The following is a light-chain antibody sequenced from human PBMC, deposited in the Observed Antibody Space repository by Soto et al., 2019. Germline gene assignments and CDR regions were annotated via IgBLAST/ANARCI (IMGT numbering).Light chain of an antibody. Sequence: QSVLTQPASVSGSPGQSITISCTGTSSDVGGYDHVPWYQLHPGKAPKLMVFEVNNRPSGVSYRFSGSRSGNTASLTISGLQAEDEADYFCSSYSISTAYLFGTGTKVTVL. CDR2: EVN. CDR3: SSYSISTAYL. CDR1: SSDVGGYDH. V-gene: IGLV2-14*01. J-gene: IGLJ1*01.